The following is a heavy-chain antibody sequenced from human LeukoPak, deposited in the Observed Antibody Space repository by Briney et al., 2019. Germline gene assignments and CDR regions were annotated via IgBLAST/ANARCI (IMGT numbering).Heavy chain of an antibody. D-gene: IGHD2-15*01. J-gene: IGHJ4*02. CDR2: ISGSGGST. V-gene: IGHV3-23*01. CDR1: GFTFSSYG. Sequence: GGSLRLSCVASGFTFSSYGITWVRQAPGKGLEWVSGISGSGGSTYYADSVKGRFTISRDNSKNTLYLQMNSLRAEDTAVYYCARAQGYYDNWGQGTLVTVSP. CDR3: ARAQGYYDN.